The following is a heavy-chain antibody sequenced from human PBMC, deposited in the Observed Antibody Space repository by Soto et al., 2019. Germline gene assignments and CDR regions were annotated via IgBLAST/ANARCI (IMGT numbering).Heavy chain of an antibody. CDR3: ARSLDTAMDYFDY. D-gene: IGHD5-18*01. J-gene: IGHJ4*02. CDR2: ISSSGSTI. Sequence: LRLSCAASGFTFSDYYMSWIRQAPGKGLEWVSYISSSGSTIYYADSVKGRFTISRDNAKNSLYLQMNSLRAEDTAVYYCARSLDTAMDYFDYWGQGTLVTVSS. CDR1: GFTFSDYY. V-gene: IGHV3-11*01.